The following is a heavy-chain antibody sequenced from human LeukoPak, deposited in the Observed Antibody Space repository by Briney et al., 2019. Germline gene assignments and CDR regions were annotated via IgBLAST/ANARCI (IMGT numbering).Heavy chain of an antibody. V-gene: IGHV3-21*01. CDR1: GFAFSSYD. CDR2: IASSSSYI. J-gene: IGHJ4*02. D-gene: IGHD3-10*02. Sequence: GGSLGLSCAASGFAFSSYDMNWVRQAPGKGLEWVSSIASSSSYIYYADSMKGRFTISRDNAKNSLYLQMNSLRAEDTAVYYCARDVPLDYWGQGTLVTVSS. CDR3: ARDVPLDY.